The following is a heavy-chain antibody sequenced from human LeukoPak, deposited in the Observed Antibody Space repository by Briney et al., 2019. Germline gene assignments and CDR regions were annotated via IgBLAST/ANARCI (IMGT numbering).Heavy chain of an antibody. D-gene: IGHD2-21*01. V-gene: IGHV4-39*01. CDR3: ARHYLTNVVVIADNDAFDI. CDR1: GGSISSYY. CDR2: IYYSGST. Sequence: SETLSLTCTVSGGSISSYYWGWIRQPPGEGLEWIGSIYYSGSTYYNPSLKSRVTISVDTSKNQFSLKLSSVTAADTAVYYCARHYLTNVVVIADNDAFDIWGQGTMVTVSS. J-gene: IGHJ3*02.